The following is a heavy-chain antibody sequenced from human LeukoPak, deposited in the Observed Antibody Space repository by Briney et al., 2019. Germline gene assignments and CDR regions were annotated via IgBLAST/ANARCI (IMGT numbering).Heavy chain of an antibody. CDR2: INRDGSST. V-gene: IGHV3-74*01. J-gene: IGHJ4*02. CDR3: AREIVGAREFDY. CDR1: GFTFSSHW. D-gene: IGHD1-26*01. Sequence: GGSLRLSCAASGFTFSSHWMHWVRQAPGKGLVWVSRINRDGSSTSYADSVKGRLTISRDNAKNTLYLQMNSLRAEDTAVYYYAREIVGAREFDYWGQGTLVTVSS.